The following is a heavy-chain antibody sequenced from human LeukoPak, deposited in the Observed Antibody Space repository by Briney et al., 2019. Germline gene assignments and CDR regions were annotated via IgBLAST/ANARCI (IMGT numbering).Heavy chain of an antibody. Sequence: ASVKVSRKASGYTFTSYDINWVRQATGQGLEWMGWMNPNSGNTGYAQKFQGRVTMTRNTSISTAYMELSSLRSEDTAVYYCASMLWYSSGADAFDIWGQGTMVIASS. J-gene: IGHJ3*02. D-gene: IGHD6-19*01. V-gene: IGHV1-8*01. CDR2: MNPNSGNT. CDR3: ASMLWYSSGADAFDI. CDR1: GYTFTSYD.